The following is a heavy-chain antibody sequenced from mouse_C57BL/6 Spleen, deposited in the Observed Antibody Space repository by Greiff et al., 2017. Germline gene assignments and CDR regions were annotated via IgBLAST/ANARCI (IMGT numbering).Heavy chain of an antibody. D-gene: IGHD1-1*01. V-gene: IGHV1-64*01. J-gene: IGHJ1*03. CDR2: IHPNSGST. CDR3: ARRGVGGYFDV. Sequence: QVQLQQSGAEPVKPGASVKLSCKASGYTFTSYWMHWVKQRPGQGLEWIGMIHPNSGSTNYNEKFKSKATLTVDKSSSTAYMQLSSLTSEDSAVYYCARRGVGGYFDVWGTGTTVTVSS. CDR1: GYTFTSYW.